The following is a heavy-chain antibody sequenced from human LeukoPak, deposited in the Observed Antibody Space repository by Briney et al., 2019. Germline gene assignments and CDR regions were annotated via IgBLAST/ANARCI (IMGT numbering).Heavy chain of an antibody. CDR1: GFTFSSYG. J-gene: IGHJ4*02. CDR3: AKGQTMVRGGDY. V-gene: IGHV3-30*02. CDR2: IRYDGSNK. Sequence: PGGSLRLSCAASGFTFSSYGMHWVRQAPGKGLEWVAFIRYDGSNKYYADSVKGRFTISRDNSKNTLYLQMNSLRAEDTAVYYCAKGQTMVRGGDYWGRGTLVTVSS. D-gene: IGHD3-10*01.